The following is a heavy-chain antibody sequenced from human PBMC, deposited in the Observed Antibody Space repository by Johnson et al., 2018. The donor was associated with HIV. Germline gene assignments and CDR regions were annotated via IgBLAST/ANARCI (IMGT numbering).Heavy chain of an antibody. D-gene: IGHD6-13*01. J-gene: IGHJ3*02. CDR1: GFTFSSYA. CDR2: ISYDGSNK. V-gene: IGHV3-30*04. Sequence: VQLVESGGGVVQPGRSLRLSCAASGFTFSSYAMHWVRQAPGKGLEWVAVISYDGSNKYYTDSVKGRFTISRDNSKNTLYLQMNSLRVEDTAVYYCARVHIAGRWSDAFEIWGQGTMVTVSS. CDR3: ARVHIAGRWSDAFEI.